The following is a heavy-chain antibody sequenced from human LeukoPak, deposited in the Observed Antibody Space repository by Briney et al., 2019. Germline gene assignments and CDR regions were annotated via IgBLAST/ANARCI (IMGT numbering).Heavy chain of an antibody. D-gene: IGHD3-22*01. V-gene: IGHV1-24*01. CDR1: GYTLTELS. Sequence: ASVKVSCKVSGYTLTELSMHWVRQAPGKGLEWMGGFDPEDGETIYAQKFQGRLTMTEDTSTDTAYMELSSLRSEDTAVYYCATGGLTYYYDSSGYYYLGYWGQGTLVTVSS. CDR3: ATGGLTYYYDSSGYYYLGY. J-gene: IGHJ4*02. CDR2: FDPEDGET.